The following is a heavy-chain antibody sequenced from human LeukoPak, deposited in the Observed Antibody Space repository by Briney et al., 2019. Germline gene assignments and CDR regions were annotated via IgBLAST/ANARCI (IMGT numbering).Heavy chain of an antibody. CDR2: ISGSGGST. CDR3: AREVGTAVAGNFDY. CDR1: GFTFSNYA. D-gene: IGHD6-19*01. Sequence: PGGSLRLSCAASGFTFSNYAMSWVRQAPGKGLEWVSAISGSGGSTYYADSVRGRFTISRDNSKNTLYLQMNSLRAEDAAVYYCAREVGTAVAGNFDYWGQGTLVTVSS. J-gene: IGHJ4*02. V-gene: IGHV3-23*01.